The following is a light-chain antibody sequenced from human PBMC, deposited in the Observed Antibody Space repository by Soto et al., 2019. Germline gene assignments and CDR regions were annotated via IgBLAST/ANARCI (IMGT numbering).Light chain of an antibody. CDR2: EVS. CDR3: CSYVSGNTVV. Sequence: QSVLTQPASVSGSPGQSITISCTGTSSNVGSYNFVSWYRQYPGKAPELIIYEVSQRPSTFFNRYSGSKSGNTASLTVSGLQSDDEADYYCCSYVSGNTVVFGGGTKLTVL. CDR1: SSNVGSYNF. V-gene: IGLV2-23*02. J-gene: IGLJ2*01.